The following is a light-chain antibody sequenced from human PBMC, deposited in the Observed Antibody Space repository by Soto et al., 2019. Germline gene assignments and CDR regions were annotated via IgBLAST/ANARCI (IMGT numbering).Light chain of an antibody. CDR1: QSVSSN. CDR2: GAS. J-gene: IGKJ2*01. V-gene: IGKV3-15*01. Sequence: EIVMTQSPATLSVSPGERATLSCRASQSVSSNLAWYQQKPGQAPRRVIYGASTRATGIPARFSGSGSGTEFTLTISSLQSEDFAVYYCQQYNNWPPYTFGQGTKLESK. CDR3: QQYNNWPPYT.